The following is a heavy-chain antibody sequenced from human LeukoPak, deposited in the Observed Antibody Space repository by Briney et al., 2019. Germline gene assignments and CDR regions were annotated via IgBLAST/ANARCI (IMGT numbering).Heavy chain of an antibody. Sequence: SVKVSCKASGGTFSSYAINWVRQAPGQGLEWMGGIIPIFGTANYAQKFQGRVTITADESTSTAYMELRSLRSDDTAVYYCARGDYGDYSYGMDVWGQGTTVTVSS. V-gene: IGHV1-69*13. CDR1: GGTFSSYA. J-gene: IGHJ6*02. CDR2: IIPIFGTA. CDR3: ARGDYGDYSYGMDV. D-gene: IGHD4-17*01.